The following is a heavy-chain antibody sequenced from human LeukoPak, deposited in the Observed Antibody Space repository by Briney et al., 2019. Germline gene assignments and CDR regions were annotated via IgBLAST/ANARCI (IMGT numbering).Heavy chain of an antibody. CDR1: GGSLSSGGYY. J-gene: IGHJ4*02. D-gene: IGHD1-14*01. CDR3: ARVSSARNGFDY. V-gene: IGHV4-31*03. Sequence: PSETLSLTRTVSGGSLSSGGYYWSWIRQYPGMGLEWIGSIYYSGSTYYTPSLRSRVNISVDTSKSQFALNLTSVTAADTAVYYCARVSSARNGFDYWGQGTLVTVSS. CDR2: IYYSGST.